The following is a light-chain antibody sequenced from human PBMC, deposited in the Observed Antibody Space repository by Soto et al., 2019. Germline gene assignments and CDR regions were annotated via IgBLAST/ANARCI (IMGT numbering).Light chain of an antibody. CDR2: RAS. CDR1: QNIYYN. J-gene: IGKJ1*01. CDR3: LQYPNLWA. Sequence: ILMTQSPATVSVSPGESATLSCRASQNIYYNVAWYQQRPGQAPRLLIYRASTRAPGVPARFSGSGSGTEFTLTISILQPEDFTVYSCLQYPNLWAFGQGTKVEI. V-gene: IGKV3-15*01.